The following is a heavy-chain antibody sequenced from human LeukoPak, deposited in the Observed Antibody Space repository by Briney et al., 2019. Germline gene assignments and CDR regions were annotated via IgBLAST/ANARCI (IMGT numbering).Heavy chain of an antibody. J-gene: IGHJ6*02. Sequence: SETLSLTCTVSGCSISSYYWSWIRQPPGKGLEWIGYIYYSGSTNYNPSLKSRVTISVDTSKNKLSLQLSSVPAADAAVYYCSGDGAIRSSWRYYYYGMDVWGQGTTVSVSS. V-gene: IGHV4-59*01. CDR3: SGDGAIRSSWRYYYYGMDV. CDR2: IYYSGST. CDR1: GCSISSYY. D-gene: IGHD6-13*01.